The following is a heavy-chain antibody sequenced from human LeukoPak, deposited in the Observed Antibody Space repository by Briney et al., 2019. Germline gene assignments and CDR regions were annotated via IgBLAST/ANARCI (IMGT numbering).Heavy chain of an antibody. CDR1: GGFISKYY. CDR3: AIDEAYNSYFHE. Sequence: PSETLSLTRPVYGGFISKYYWSWIRQPAGKGLEWIGHIYTSGSTYYNPSLKSRVTMSVDTSKNQFSLKLSSVTAADTAVYYCAIDEAYNSYFHEWGQGTLVTVSS. D-gene: IGHD2/OR15-2a*01. J-gene: IGHJ4*02. V-gene: IGHV4-4*07. CDR2: IYTSGST.